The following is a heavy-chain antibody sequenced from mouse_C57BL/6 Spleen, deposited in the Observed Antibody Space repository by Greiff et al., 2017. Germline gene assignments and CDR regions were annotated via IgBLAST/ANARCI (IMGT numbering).Heavy chain of an antibody. Sequence: VKLQQPGTELVKPGASVKLSCKASGYTFTSYWMHWVKQRPGPGLEWIGNINPSNGGTNYNEKFKSKATLTVDKSSSTASMQLSSPTSEDSAVYYCARGIDSSGYAVPDYWGQGTTLTVSS. CDR3: ARGIDSSGYAVPDY. V-gene: IGHV1-53*01. CDR2: INPSNGGT. D-gene: IGHD3-2*02. CDR1: GYTFTSYW. J-gene: IGHJ2*01.